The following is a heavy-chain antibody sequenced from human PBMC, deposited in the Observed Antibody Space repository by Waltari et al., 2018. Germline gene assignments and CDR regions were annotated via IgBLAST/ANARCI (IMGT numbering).Heavy chain of an antibody. D-gene: IGHD1-26*01. CDR2: ISYDGSNK. J-gene: IGHJ3*02. Sequence: QVQLVESGGGVVQPGRSLRLSCAASGFTFSSYAMHWVRQAPGKGLEWVAVISYDGSNKYYADSVKGRFTISRDNSKNTLYLQMNSLRAEDTAVYYCASDPVVGALDAFDIWGQGTMVTVSS. V-gene: IGHV3-30*07. CDR1: GFTFSSYA. CDR3: ASDPVVGALDAFDI.